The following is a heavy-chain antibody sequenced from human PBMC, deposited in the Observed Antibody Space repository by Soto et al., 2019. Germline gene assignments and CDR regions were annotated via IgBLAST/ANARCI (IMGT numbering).Heavy chain of an antibody. CDR1: GYTFTSYA. V-gene: IGHV1-3*01. D-gene: IGHD1-26*01. CDR2: INAGNGNT. J-gene: IGHJ4*02. Sequence: QVPLVQSGAEVKKPGASVKVSCKASGYTFTSYAMHWVRQAPGQRLEWMGWINAGNGNTKYSQKFQGRVTITRDTSASTAYMELSSLRSEDTAVYYCAREPVGGATQYFDYWGQGTLVTVSS. CDR3: AREPVGGATQYFDY.